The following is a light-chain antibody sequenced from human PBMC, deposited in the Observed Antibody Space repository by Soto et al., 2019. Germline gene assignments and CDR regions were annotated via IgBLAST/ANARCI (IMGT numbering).Light chain of an antibody. V-gene: IGKV3-20*01. CDR3: QQYESSRT. Sequence: EIVLTQSTGTLSLSPGERANLSCRASQSVSSRFLAWYQQKPGQAPKVLIYGASTRATGIPDRFSGSGSGTDFTLTISRLEPEDFAVYYCQQYESSRTFGQGTKVEMK. CDR2: GAS. CDR1: QSVSSRF. J-gene: IGKJ1*01.